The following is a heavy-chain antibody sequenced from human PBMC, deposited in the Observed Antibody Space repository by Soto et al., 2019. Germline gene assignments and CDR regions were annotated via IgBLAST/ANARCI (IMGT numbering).Heavy chain of an antibody. J-gene: IGHJ3*02. CDR3: ASGWRVDAVDI. CDR2: IYSGGST. Sequence: EVQLVESGGGLVKPGGSLRLSCAASGFTVSSNYMSWVRQAPGKGLEWVSVIYSGGSTYYEDSVKGRFTISRLNSKNTLYLHTNSLRAEDTAVYYSASGWRVDAVDIWGEGAMVTVSS. V-gene: IGHV3-53*04. CDR1: GFTVSSNY. D-gene: IGHD3-3*01.